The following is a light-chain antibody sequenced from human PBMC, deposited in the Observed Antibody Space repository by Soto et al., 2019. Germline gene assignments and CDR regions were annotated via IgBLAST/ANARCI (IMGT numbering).Light chain of an antibody. V-gene: IGKV1-5*03. Sequence: DIQMTQSPSTLSASLGDRVTITCRASQSISSWLAWYQQKPGKAPKLLIYKASSLESGVPSRFSGSGSGTEFTLTIRSLQPDDFATYYCQQYNSWTFGQGTKVEIK. CDR2: KAS. CDR1: QSISSW. CDR3: QQYNSWT. J-gene: IGKJ1*01.